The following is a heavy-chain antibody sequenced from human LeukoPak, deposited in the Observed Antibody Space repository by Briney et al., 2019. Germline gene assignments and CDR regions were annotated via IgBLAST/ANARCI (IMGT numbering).Heavy chain of an antibody. J-gene: IGHJ5*02. CDR1: GGSFSGYY. CDR3: ARGVAGITIFGVVDYLNWFDP. CDR2: INHSGST. D-gene: IGHD3-3*01. Sequence: PSETLSLTCAVYGGSFSGYYWTWIRQPPGKGLEWIGEINHSGSTNYNPSLKSRVTISVDTSKNQFSLKLSSVTAADTAVYYCARGVAGITIFGVVDYLNWFDPWGQGTLVTVSS. V-gene: IGHV4-34*01.